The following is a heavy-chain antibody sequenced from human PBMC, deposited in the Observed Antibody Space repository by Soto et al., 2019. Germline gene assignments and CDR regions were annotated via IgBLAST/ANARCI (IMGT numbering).Heavy chain of an antibody. CDR1: GYTFTSYY. V-gene: IGHV1-46*01. CDR3: ARGRCSGGSCYHPRNNWFDP. Sequence: GASVKVSCKASGYTFTSYYMHWVRQAPGQGLEWMGIINPSGGSTSYAQKFQGRVTMTRDTSTSTVYMELSSLRSEDTAVYYCARGRCSGGSCYHPRNNWFDPWGQGTLVTVSS. CDR2: INPSGGST. D-gene: IGHD2-15*01. J-gene: IGHJ5*02.